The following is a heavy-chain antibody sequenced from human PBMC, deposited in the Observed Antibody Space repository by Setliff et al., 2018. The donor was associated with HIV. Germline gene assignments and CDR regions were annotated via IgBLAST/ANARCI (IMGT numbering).Heavy chain of an antibody. Sequence: TLSLTCAVYGGSFSGYYWSWIRQPPGKGLEWIGEINHSGSTNYNPSLKSRVTISVDTSKNQFSLKLSSVTAADTAVYYCATQDYCSSTSCKDFDYWGQGTLVTVSS. D-gene: IGHD2-2*01. J-gene: IGHJ4*02. CDR2: INHSGST. V-gene: IGHV4-34*01. CDR1: GGSFSGYY. CDR3: ATQDYCSSTSCKDFDY.